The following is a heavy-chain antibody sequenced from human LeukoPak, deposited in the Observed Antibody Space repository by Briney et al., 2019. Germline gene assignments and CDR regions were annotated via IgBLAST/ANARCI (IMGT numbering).Heavy chain of an antibody. D-gene: IGHD5-18*01. V-gene: IGHV3-23*01. CDR3: ARMGYSYGSFYMDV. Sequence: GGSLRLSCAASGFTFSSYAMSWVRQAPGKGLEWVSAISGSGGSTYYADSVKGRFTISRDDSKNTLYLQMNSLRAEDTAVYYCARMGYSYGSFYMDVWGKGTTVTVSS. CDR1: GFTFSSYA. J-gene: IGHJ6*03. CDR2: ISGSGGST.